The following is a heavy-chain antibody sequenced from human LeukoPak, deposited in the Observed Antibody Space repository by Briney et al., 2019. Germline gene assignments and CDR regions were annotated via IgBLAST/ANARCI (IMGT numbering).Heavy chain of an antibody. J-gene: IGHJ6*03. Sequence: GASVKVSCKASGYTFTGYYMHWVRQAPGQGLEWMGWINPNSGGTNYAQKFQGRVTMTRDTSISTAYMELSRLRSDDTAVYYCARDREDSSSSWLWRYYYYYYMDVWGKGTTVTVSS. V-gene: IGHV1-2*02. CDR3: ARDREDSSSSWLWRYYYYYYMDV. CDR1: GYTFTGYY. D-gene: IGHD6-6*01. CDR2: INPNSGGT.